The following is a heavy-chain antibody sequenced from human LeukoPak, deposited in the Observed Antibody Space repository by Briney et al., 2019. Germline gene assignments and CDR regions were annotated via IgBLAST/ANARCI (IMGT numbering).Heavy chain of an antibody. V-gene: IGHV1-18*01. CDR2: ISAYNGNT. J-gene: IGHJ4*02. CDR3: ARDMSFAVSMVSPDY. Sequence: ASVKVSCKASGYTFTSYGISWVRQAPGQGLEWMGWISAYNGNTNYAQKLQGRVTMTTDTSTSTAYMELRSLRSDDTAVYYCARDMSFAVSMVSPDYWSQGTLVTVSS. D-gene: IGHD2-8*01. CDR1: GYTFTSYG.